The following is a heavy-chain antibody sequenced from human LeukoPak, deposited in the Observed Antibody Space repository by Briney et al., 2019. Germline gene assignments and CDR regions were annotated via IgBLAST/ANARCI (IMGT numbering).Heavy chain of an antibody. Sequence: GGSLRLSCAASEFTFSDYSMNWVRQAPGKGLEWVSYISSRGGSIYYADSVKGRFTISRDNAKNSLYLQMNSLRADDTAVYYCARDGIGTYRTAFDYWGQGTLVSVS. CDR2: ISSRGGSI. V-gene: IGHV3-48*01. D-gene: IGHD1-26*01. J-gene: IGHJ4*02. CDR3: ARDGIGTYRTAFDY. CDR1: EFTFSDYS.